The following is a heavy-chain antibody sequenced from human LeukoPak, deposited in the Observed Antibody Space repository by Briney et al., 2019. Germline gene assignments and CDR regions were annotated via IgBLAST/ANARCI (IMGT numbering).Heavy chain of an antibody. CDR1: GFTFSGSA. Sequence: TGGSLRLSCAASGFTFSGSAMHWVRQASGKGLEWVGRIRSKANSYATAYAASVKGRFTISRDDSKNTAYLQMNSLKTEDTAVYYCTRRDSSSSFPVDYWGQGTLVTVSS. D-gene: IGHD6-6*01. V-gene: IGHV3-73*01. J-gene: IGHJ4*02. CDR2: IRSKANSYAT. CDR3: TRRDSSSSFPVDY.